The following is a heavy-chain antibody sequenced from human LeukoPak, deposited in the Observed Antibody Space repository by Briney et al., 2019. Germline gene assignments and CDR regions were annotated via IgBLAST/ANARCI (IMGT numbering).Heavy chain of an antibody. CDR3: ARHRRRFLEWLLYPPLPYFDY. V-gene: IGHV4-34*01. CDR1: GGSFSGYY. J-gene: IGHJ4*02. Sequence: SETLSLTCAVYGGSFSGYYWSWIRQPPGRGLEWIGEINHSGSTNYNPSLKSRVTISVDTSKNQFSLKLSSVTAADTAVYYCARHRRRFLEWLLYPPLPYFDYWGQGTLVTVSS. D-gene: IGHD3-3*01. CDR2: INHSGST.